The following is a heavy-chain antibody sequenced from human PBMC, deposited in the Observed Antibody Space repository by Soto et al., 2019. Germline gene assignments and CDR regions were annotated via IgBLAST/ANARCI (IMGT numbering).Heavy chain of an antibody. V-gene: IGHV3-23*01. CDR2: ISGSGGST. D-gene: IGHD4-17*01. CDR3: AKVVWEIYGGKSHFDY. Sequence: PGGSLRLSCAASGFTFSSYAMSWVRQAPGKGLEWVSAISGSGGSTYYVDSVKGRFTISRDNSKNTLYLQMNSLRAEDTAVYYCAKVVWEIYGGKSHFDYWGQGTLVTVSS. J-gene: IGHJ4*02. CDR1: GFTFSSYA.